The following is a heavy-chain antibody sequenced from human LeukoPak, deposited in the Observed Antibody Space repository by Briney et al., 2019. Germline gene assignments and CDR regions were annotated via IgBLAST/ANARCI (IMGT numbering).Heavy chain of an antibody. Sequence: GGSLGLSCAASGFTLRYGMSWVRQAPGRGLEWVSAVSGSGGSTDYADSVKGRFTISRDNAKNSLYLQMNSLRAEDTAVYYCARDRDYYDTWGQGTLVTVSS. CDR2: VSGSGGST. CDR3: ARDRDYYDT. CDR1: GFTLRYG. V-gene: IGHV3-23*01. D-gene: IGHD3-22*01. J-gene: IGHJ1*01.